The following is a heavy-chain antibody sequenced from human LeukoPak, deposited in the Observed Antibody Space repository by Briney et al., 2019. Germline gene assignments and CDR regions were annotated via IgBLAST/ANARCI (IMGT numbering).Heavy chain of an antibody. J-gene: IGHJ4*02. CDR3: ARGFEPPPRRAAGIAAAGTEKGGVSAFDY. V-gene: IGHV4-34*01. Sequence: PSETLSLTCAVYGGSFSGYYWSWIRQPLGKGLEWIGEINHSGSTNCNPSLKSRVTISVDTSKNQFSLKLSSVTAADTAVYYCARGFEPPPRRAAGIAAAGTEKGGVSAFDYWGQGTLVTVSS. D-gene: IGHD6-13*01. CDR2: INHSGST. CDR1: GGSFSGYY.